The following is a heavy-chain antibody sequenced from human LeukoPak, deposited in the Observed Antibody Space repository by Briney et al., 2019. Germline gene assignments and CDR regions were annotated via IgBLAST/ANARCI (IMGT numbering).Heavy chain of an antibody. D-gene: IGHD3-10*01. CDR3: ARLRYYYGSGSYTNWFDP. J-gene: IGHJ5*02. CDR1: GGSISSGGYS. CDR2: IYHSGST. V-gene: IGHV4-30-2*01. Sequence: SETLSLTCAVSGGSISSGGYSLSWIRQPPGKGLEWIVYIYHSGSTYYNPSLKSRVTISVDRSKNQFSLKLSSVTAADTAVYYCARLRYYYGSGSYTNWFDPWGQGTLVTVSS.